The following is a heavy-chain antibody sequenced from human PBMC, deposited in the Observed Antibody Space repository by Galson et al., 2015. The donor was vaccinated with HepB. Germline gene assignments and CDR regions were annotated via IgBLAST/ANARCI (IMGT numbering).Heavy chain of an antibody. CDR1: GFNFGDHA. Sequence: SLRLSCAGSGFNFGDHAMHWVRQVPGKGLEWVSAISWNSGGGGYADSVRGRFTISRDNARTSVSLQMNSLRVEDTALYYCARDIGPLTMTRGYLASWGQGTLVTITS. D-gene: IGHD3-10*01. J-gene: IGHJ1*01. CDR3: ARDIGPLTMTRGYLAS. V-gene: IGHV3-9*01. CDR2: ISWNSGGG.